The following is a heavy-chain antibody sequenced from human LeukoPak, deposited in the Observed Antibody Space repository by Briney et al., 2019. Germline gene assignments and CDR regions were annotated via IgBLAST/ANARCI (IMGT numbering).Heavy chain of an antibody. CDR2: IWYDGSNK. Sequence: GGSLRLSCAASGFPFSTYAMNWVRQAPGKGLEWVAVIWYDGSNKYYADSVKGRFTISRDNSKNTLYLQMNSLRAEDTAVYYCAKESPYTGKYYYDSSGYSPLDYWGQGTLVTVSS. CDR1: GFPFSTYA. V-gene: IGHV3-33*06. CDR3: AKESPYTGKYYYDSSGYSPLDY. J-gene: IGHJ4*02. D-gene: IGHD3-22*01.